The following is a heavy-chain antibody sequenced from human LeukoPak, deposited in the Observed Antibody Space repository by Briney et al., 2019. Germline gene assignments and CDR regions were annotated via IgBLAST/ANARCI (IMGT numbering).Heavy chain of an antibody. CDR1: SGSISSSSYY. Sequence: PSETLSLTCPVSSGSISSSSYYWGWLRQPPGKGLEWIGSSYYSGSTYYNPSPKSRVTISVDTSKNQFSLKLSSVTAADTAVYFCARLATINTVTTARYWYFDLWGRGTLVTVSS. CDR2: SYYSGST. CDR3: ARLATINTVTTARYWYFDL. J-gene: IGHJ2*01. V-gene: IGHV4-39*01. D-gene: IGHD4-17*01.